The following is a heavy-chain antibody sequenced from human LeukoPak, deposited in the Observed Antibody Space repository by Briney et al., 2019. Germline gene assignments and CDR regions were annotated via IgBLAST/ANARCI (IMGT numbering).Heavy chain of an antibody. CDR3: VGVYYDFWSGYYYFDY. Sequence: SSVKVSCKASGGTFSSYAISWVRQAPGQGLEWMGRIIPILGIANYAQKFQGSVTITADKSTSTAYMELSSLRSEDTAVYYCVGVYYDFWSGYYYFDYWGQGTLVTVSS. D-gene: IGHD3-3*01. CDR2: IIPILGIA. CDR1: GGTFSSYA. V-gene: IGHV1-69*04. J-gene: IGHJ4*02.